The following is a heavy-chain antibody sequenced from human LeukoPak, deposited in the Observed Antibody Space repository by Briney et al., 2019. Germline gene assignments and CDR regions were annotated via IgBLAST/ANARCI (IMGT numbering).Heavy chain of an antibody. CDR1: GFTVSSNY. V-gene: IGHV3-53*01. CDR3: ARGRIAAPDYYFDY. CDR2: SYSGGDT. J-gene: IGHJ4*02. Sequence: GGSLRLSCAASGFTVSSNYMSWVRQAPGKGLEWVSVSYSGGDTYYADSVGGRFTISRDNSKNTLYLQLNSLRAEDTAVYYCARGRIAAPDYYFDYWGQGTLVTVSS. D-gene: IGHD6-13*01.